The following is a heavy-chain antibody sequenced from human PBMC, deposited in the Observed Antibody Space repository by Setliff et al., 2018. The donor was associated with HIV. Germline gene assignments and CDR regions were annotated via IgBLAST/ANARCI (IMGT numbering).Heavy chain of an antibody. J-gene: IGHJ6*03. Sequence: PGGSLRLSCAGSGFTFSGSALNWVRQASGKGLEWVGRIRSKANSYATEYAASVKGRFTVSRDDSKNTAHLQMDSLKSEDTAVYYCTREAVAGDHYYYMDVWGKGTTVTVSS. CDR3: TREAVAGDHYYYMDV. D-gene: IGHD6-19*01. V-gene: IGHV3-73*01. CDR1: GFTFSGSA. CDR2: IRSKANSYAT.